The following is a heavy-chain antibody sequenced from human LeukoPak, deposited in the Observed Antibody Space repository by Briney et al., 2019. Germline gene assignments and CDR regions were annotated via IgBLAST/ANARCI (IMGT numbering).Heavy chain of an antibody. CDR1: GYTFTAYY. J-gene: IGHJ5*02. CDR2: INPSTGGT. CDR3: AREPMVRDFNWFDP. D-gene: IGHD3-10*01. V-gene: IGHV1-2*06. Sequence: AASVKVSCKASGYTFTAYYIHWVRQAPGQGLEWMGRINPSTGGTNYAQKFQGRVTMTRDTFISTAYMELSRLTSDDTAVYYCAREPMVRDFNWFDPWGQGTLVTVSS.